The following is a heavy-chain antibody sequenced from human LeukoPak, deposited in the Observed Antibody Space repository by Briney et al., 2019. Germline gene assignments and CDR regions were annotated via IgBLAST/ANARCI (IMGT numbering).Heavy chain of an antibody. CDR3: AREGYFDWLFPDY. CDR1: GFTFSSYW. J-gene: IGHJ4*02. D-gene: IGHD3-9*01. V-gene: IGHV3-7*01. CDR2: IKQDGSEK. Sequence: GSPRLSCAASGFTFSSYWMSWVRQAPGKGLEWVANIKQDGSEKYYVDSVKGRFTISRDNAKNSLYLQMNSLRAEDTAVYYCAREGYFDWLFPDYWGQGTLVTVSS.